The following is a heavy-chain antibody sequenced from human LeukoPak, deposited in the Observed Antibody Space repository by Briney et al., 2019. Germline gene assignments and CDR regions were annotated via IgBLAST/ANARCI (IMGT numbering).Heavy chain of an antibody. J-gene: IGHJ4*02. CDR3: ARGADTAMVTRGVSY. V-gene: IGHV3-23*01. CDR1: GFTFSSYA. D-gene: IGHD5-18*01. CDR2: ISGSGGST. Sequence: GGSLRLSCAASGFTFSSYAMSWVRRAPGKGLEWVSAISGSGGSTYYADSVKGRFTISRDNSKNTLYLQMNSLRAEDTAVYYCARGADTAMVTRGVSYWGQGTLVTVSS.